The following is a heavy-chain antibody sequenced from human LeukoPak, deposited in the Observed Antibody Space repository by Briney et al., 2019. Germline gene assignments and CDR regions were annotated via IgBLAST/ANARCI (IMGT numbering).Heavy chain of an antibody. CDR2: ISYDGSNK. CDR1: GFTFSSYG. CDR3: ARDPGWGALDY. V-gene: IGHV3-30*03. Sequence: GGSLRLSCAASGFTFSSYGMHWVRQAPGKGLEWVAVISYDGSNKYYADSVKGRFTISRDNVKNTLYLQMNSLRVEDTAVYYCARDPGWGALDYWGQGALVIVSS. D-gene: IGHD3-16*01. J-gene: IGHJ4*02.